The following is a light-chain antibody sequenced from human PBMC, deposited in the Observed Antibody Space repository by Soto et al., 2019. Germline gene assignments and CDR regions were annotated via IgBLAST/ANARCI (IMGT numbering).Light chain of an antibody. CDR2: EVS. CDR3: CSYAGSSTPFYV. J-gene: IGLJ1*01. V-gene: IGLV2-23*02. CDR1: SSDVGSYNL. Sequence: SALPQPASLSGSPGQSITISCTGTSSDVGSYNLVSWYQQHPGKAPKLMIYEVSKRPSGVSNRFSGSKSGNTASLTISGLQAEDEADYYCCSYAGSSTPFYVFGTGTKVTVL.